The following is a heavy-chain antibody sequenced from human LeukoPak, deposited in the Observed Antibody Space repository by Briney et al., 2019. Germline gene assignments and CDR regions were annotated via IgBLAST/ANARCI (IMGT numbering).Heavy chain of an antibody. CDR1: GGSISSGDYY. V-gene: IGHV4-30-4*01. D-gene: IGHD6-6*01. CDR3: ARHYYTYSSSSVAYYYYIDV. Sequence: SETLSLTCTVSGGSISSGDYYWSWIRQPPGKGLEWIGYIYYSGSTYYNPSLKSRVTISVDTSKNQFSLKLISVTAADTAVYYCARHYYTYSSSSVAYYYYIDVWAKGTTVTVSS. CDR2: IYYSGST. J-gene: IGHJ6*03.